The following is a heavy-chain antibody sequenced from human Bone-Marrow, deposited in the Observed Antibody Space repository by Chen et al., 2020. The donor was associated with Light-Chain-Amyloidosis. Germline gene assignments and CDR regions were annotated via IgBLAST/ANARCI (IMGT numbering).Heavy chain of an antibody. V-gene: IGHV4-39*07. CDR3: ARDYYDSSGYTDAFDI. D-gene: IGHD3-22*01. CDR1: GDSITSSTDY. J-gene: IGHJ3*02. Sequence: QVQLQLSGPGLVKPSETLSLKCSVSGDSITSSTDYWGWIRQPPGKGLEWIGSIYYSGSTYYNPSLKSRVTISVDTSKNQFSLKLSSVTAADTAVYYCARDYYDSSGYTDAFDIWGQGTMVTVSS. CDR2: IYYSGST.